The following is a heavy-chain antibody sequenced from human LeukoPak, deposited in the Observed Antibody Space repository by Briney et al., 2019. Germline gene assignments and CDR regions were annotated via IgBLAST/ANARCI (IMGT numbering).Heavy chain of an antibody. CDR1: GFTFDDYA. CDR3: AKAVLRYFDWNSLGYAFDI. CDR2: ISWNSGSI. V-gene: IGHV3-9*01. D-gene: IGHD3-9*01. J-gene: IGHJ3*02. Sequence: PGGSLRLSCAASGFTFDDYAMHWVRQAPGKGLEWVSGISWNSGSIGYADSVKGRFTISRDNAKNSLYLQMNSLRAEDTALYYCAKAVLRYFDWNSLGYAFDIWGQGTMVTVSS.